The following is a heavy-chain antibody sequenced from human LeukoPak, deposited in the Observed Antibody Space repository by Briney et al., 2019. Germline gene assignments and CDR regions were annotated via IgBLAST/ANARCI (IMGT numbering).Heavy chain of an antibody. V-gene: IGHV3-15*01. CDR3: TTRGGSFSIFDY. CDR2: IKSKTDGGTT. D-gene: IGHD1-26*01. CDR1: GFTFSDAW. J-gene: IGHJ4*02. Sequence: GGSLRLSCAATGFTFSDAWMSWVRQAPGKGLEWVGRIKSKTDGGTTDYAAPVKGRFTISRDDSKNTLYLQMNSLKTEDTAVYYCTTRGGSFSIFDYWGQGTLVTVSS.